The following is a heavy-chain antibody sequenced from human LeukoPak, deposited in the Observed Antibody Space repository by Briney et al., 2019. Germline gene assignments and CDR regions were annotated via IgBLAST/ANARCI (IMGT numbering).Heavy chain of an antibody. CDR2: IYYSGST. Sequence: SETLSLTCTVSGGSISGGDYYWSWIRQPPGKGLEWIGYIYYSGSTYYNPSLKSRVTISVDTSKNQFSLKLSSVTAADTAVYYCARVVEQAGYSYGDDAFDIWGQGTMVTVSS. CDR1: GGSISGGDYY. V-gene: IGHV4-30-4*01. D-gene: IGHD5-18*01. J-gene: IGHJ3*02. CDR3: ARVVEQAGYSYGDDAFDI.